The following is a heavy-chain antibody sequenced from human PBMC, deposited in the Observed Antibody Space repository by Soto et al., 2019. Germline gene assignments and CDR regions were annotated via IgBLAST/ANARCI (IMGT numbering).Heavy chain of an antibody. D-gene: IGHD2-2*01. J-gene: IGHJ6*02. CDR2: ITYDGGNE. CDR3: ARDSGIVLVPVTSMDV. V-gene: IGHV3-30-3*01. CDR1: GFTFSSYA. Sequence: QVHLVESGGGVVQSGRSLRLSCAASGFTFSSYAMHWVRQAPGKGLEWVALITYDGGNEYYADSVKGRFIISRDDSENTLYRQMIGLRPEDTAVYYCARDSGIVLVPVTSMDVWGQGTTVTVSS.